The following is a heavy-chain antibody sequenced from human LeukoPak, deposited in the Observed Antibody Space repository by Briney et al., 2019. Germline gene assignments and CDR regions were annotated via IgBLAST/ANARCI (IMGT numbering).Heavy chain of an antibody. CDR3: ARDWGSYYDSSGYGY. D-gene: IGHD3-22*01. Sequence: SVKVSCKASGGTFSSYAISWVRQAPGQGLEWMGGIIPIFGTAKYAQKFQGRVTLTADESTSTAFMELSSLRSEDTAVYYCARDWGSYYDSSGYGYWGQGTLVTVSS. CDR1: GGTFSSYA. CDR2: IIPIFGTA. J-gene: IGHJ4*02. V-gene: IGHV1-69*13.